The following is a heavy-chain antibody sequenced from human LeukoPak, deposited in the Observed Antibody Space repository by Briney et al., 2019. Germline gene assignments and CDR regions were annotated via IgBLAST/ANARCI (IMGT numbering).Heavy chain of an antibody. CDR2: FTTAGDT. CDR3: ARGGGGNSGYDY. D-gene: IGHD3-22*01. J-gene: IGHJ4*02. CDR1: GSTFSSYD. V-gene: IGHV3-13*01. Sequence: GGSLRLSCAASGSTFSSYDMHWVRQATGKGLEWVSTFTTAGDTYFLDSVKGRFTISRENAKNSLYLQMNSLGVGDTAVYYCARGGGGNSGYDYWGQGTLVIVSS.